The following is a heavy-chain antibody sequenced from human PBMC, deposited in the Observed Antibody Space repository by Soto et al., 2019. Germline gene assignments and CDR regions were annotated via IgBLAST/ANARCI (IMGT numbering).Heavy chain of an antibody. V-gene: IGHV2-5*02. Sequence: QITLKESGPPLVKPTQTLTLTCTFSGFSLSTSGVDVGWIRQPPGKALEWLALIYWDDDKRYSPSLNNRLTITKVTSRNQVVLTMTNMDPLDTATYYCAHRRPYSNSPEYFFDYWGQGILVTVSS. D-gene: IGHD6-6*01. CDR2: IYWDDDK. J-gene: IGHJ4*02. CDR1: GFSLSTSGVD. CDR3: AHRRPYSNSPEYFFDY.